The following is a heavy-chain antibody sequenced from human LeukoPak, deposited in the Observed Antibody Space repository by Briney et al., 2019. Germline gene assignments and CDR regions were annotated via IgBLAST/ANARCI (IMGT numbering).Heavy chain of an antibody. CDR3: AKDTGYSSSWYGFDY. D-gene: IGHD6-13*01. CDR2: IWSDGSYK. Sequence: GGSLRLSCAASGFTFSSYGFHWVRQAPGKGLEWVAVIWSDGSYKYYADSVKGRFTISRDNSKNTLYLQMNSLRAEDTAVYYCAKDTGYSSSWYGFDYWGQGTLVTVSS. V-gene: IGHV3-30*02. J-gene: IGHJ4*02. CDR1: GFTFSSYG.